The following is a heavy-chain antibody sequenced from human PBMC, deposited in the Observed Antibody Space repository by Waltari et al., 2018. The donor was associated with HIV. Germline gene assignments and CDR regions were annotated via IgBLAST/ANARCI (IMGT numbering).Heavy chain of an antibody. CDR2: LHYSGSA. CDR3: ATLMVYAPRSHYYGMDV. D-gene: IGHD2-8*01. J-gene: IGHJ6*02. Sequence: QVQLQESAPGLVRPSETLSLTCTVAGGSIGSYSWSWIRQPPGKELEWIGYLHYSGSANYNPSLKSRVTVSVDTSKHQFSLKLSSVTAADTAVYYCATLMVYAPRSHYYGMDVWGQGTTVIVSS. V-gene: IGHV4-59*01. CDR1: GGSIGSYS.